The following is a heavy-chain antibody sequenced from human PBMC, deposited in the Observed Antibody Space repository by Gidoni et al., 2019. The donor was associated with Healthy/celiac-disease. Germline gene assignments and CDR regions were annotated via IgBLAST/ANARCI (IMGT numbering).Heavy chain of an antibody. D-gene: IGHD5-18*01. V-gene: IGHV1-46*01. Sequence: QVQLVQSGAEVKKPGDSVKVSCKASGYSFTSHYMHWVRQAPGQGLEWMGIINPSGGSTSYEQKFQGRVTMTRDTSTSTVYMELSSLRSEDTAVYYCARGVDTAMVYPSSFAFDYWGQGTLVTVSS. CDR1: GYSFTSHY. CDR3: ARGVDTAMVYPSSFAFDY. J-gene: IGHJ4*02. CDR2: INPSGGST.